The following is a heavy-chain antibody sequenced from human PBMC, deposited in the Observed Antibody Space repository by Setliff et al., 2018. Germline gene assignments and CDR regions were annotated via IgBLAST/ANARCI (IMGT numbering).Heavy chain of an antibody. CDR2: INPSGGYT. Sequence: ASVKVSCKASGYTFTGYYMQWVRQAPGQGLEWMGMINPSGGYTIYAQKFQGRVTMTRDTSTSTVYLELSSLRSEDTAVYYCARAGNYNFWSGYPPYYYYYGMDVWGQGTTVTVSS. CDR3: ARAGNYNFWSGYPPYYYYYGMDV. V-gene: IGHV1-46*01. J-gene: IGHJ6*02. D-gene: IGHD3-3*01. CDR1: GYTFTGYY.